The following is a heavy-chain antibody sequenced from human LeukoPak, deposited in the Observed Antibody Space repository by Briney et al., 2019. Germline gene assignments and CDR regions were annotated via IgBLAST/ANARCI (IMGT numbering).Heavy chain of an antibody. CDR1: GGSISSSSYY. CDR3: ARLLGSSSDY. J-gene: IGHJ4*02. CDR2: IYYSGST. Sequence: SETLSLTCTVSGGSISSSSYYWGWIRQPPGKGLEWIGSIYYSGSTYYNPSLKSRVTISVDTSKNQFSLKLSSVTVADTAVYYCARLLGSSSDYWGQGTLVTVSS. V-gene: IGHV4-39*01.